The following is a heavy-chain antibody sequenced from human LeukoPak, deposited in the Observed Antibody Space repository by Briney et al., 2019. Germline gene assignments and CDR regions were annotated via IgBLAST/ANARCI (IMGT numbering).Heavy chain of an antibody. CDR3: ARIDSSGPTGLDY. V-gene: IGHV5-51*01. J-gene: IGHJ4*02. CDR2: IYPDDSDT. D-gene: IGHD3-22*01. Sequence: GESLKISCKGSGYSFPSYWIGWVRQMPGKGLEWMGIIYPDDSDTRYSPSFQGQVTISADKSISTAYLQWSSLKASDTAMYYCARIDSSGPTGLDYWGQGTLVTVSS. CDR1: GYSFPSYW.